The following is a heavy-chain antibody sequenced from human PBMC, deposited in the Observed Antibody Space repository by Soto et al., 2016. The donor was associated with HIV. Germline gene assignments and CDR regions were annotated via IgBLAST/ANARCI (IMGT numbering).Heavy chain of an antibody. CDR2: INSSSSNT. CDR1: GFSFTDYS. J-gene: IGHJ4*02. Sequence: EVQLVESGGNLAQPGGSLRLSCVASGFSFTDYSMNWVRQAPGKGLEWVSYINSSSSNTYYANSVKGRFTISRDNAENSLYLQMNSLRDEDTAMYYCARDQPNFDYVWGTFRPADYWGQGTLVIVSS. V-gene: IGHV3-48*02. D-gene: IGHD3-16*02. CDR3: ARDQPNFDYVWGTFRPADY.